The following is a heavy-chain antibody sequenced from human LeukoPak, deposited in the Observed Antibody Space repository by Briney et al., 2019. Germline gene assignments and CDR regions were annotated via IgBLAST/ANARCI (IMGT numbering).Heavy chain of an antibody. CDR1: GGSISSYY. D-gene: IGHD6-19*01. CDR3: ARYGGGWYVNNWFDP. CDR2: IYTSGSA. V-gene: IGHV4-4*07. J-gene: IGHJ5*02. Sequence: PSETLSLTCTVSGGSISSYYWSWIRQPAGKRMEWIGCIYTSGSANHNPSLKTRVTMSVDTSKNQFSLKLSSVTAADTAVYYCARYGGGWYVNNWFDPWGQGTLVTVSS.